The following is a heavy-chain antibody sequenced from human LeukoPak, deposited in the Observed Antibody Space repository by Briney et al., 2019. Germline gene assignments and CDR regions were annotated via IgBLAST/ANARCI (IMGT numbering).Heavy chain of an antibody. D-gene: IGHD3-9*01. CDR1: GGSISSYY. V-gene: IGHV4-59*08. J-gene: IGHJ4*02. CDR2: IYYSGST. Sequence: PSETLSLTCTVSGGSISSYYWSWIRQPPGKGLEWIGYIYYSGSTNYNPSLKSRVTISVDTSKNQFSLKLSSVTAADTAVYYCARQRAGILTGYPFDYWGQGTLVTVSS. CDR3: ARQRAGILTGYPFDY.